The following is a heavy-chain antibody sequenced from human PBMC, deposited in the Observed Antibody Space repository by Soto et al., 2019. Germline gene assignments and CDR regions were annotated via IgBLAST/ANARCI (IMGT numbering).Heavy chain of an antibody. V-gene: IGHV4-34*01. CDR2: INHSGGT. CDR1: GGSFSGYY. J-gene: IGHJ6*02. CDR3: ARGYCSSTSCLARYYYYGMDV. D-gene: IGHD2-2*01. Sequence: QVQLQQWGAGLLKPSETLSLTCAVYGGSFSGYYWSWIRQPPGKGLEWIGEINHSGGTNYNPSLKSRVTISVETSKNQFSLKLSSVTAADTAVYYCARGYCSSTSCLARYYYYGMDVWGQGTTVTVSS.